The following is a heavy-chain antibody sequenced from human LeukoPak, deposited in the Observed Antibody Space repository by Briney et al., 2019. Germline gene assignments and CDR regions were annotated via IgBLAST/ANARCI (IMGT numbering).Heavy chain of an antibody. V-gene: IGHV4-4*02. CDR3: ARGPPYIVVVTAIGFFDS. J-gene: IGHJ4*02. CDR2: IYHSGST. CDR1: GGSISSSNW. D-gene: IGHD2-21*02. Sequence: PSGTLSLTCAVSGGSISSSNWWSWVRQPPGKGLEWIGEIYHSGSTNYNPSLKSRVTISVDMSKNQFSLKLSSVTAADTAVYYCARGPPYIVVVTAIGFFDSWGQGTLVTVSS.